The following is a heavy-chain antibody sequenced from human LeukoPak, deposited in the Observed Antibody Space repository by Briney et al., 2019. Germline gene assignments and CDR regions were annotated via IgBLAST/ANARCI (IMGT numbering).Heavy chain of an antibody. Sequence: GSLRLSCAASGFTVSSNYMSWVRQAPGKGLEWVSVIYGGGTTYYADSVKGRFTISRDNSKNTLYLQMNSLRAEDTAVYYCAKDRRVGAKGDWFDPWGQGTLVTVSS. V-gene: IGHV3-53*05. CDR2: IYGGGTT. J-gene: IGHJ5*02. D-gene: IGHD1-26*01. CDR1: GFTVSSNY. CDR3: AKDRRVGAKGDWFDP.